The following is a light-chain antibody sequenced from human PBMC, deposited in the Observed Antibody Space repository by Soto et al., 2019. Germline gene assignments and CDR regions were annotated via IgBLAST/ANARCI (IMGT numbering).Light chain of an antibody. CDR3: QQYNSYPFT. Sequence: DLQMTQSPSPLSASVGDRVTITCRASQSISSWLAWYQQNPGKAPKLLLYKASSLESGVPSRFSGSGSGTEFTLTISSLQPDDFATYYCQQYNSYPFTFGPGTKVDSK. CDR1: QSISSW. CDR2: KAS. J-gene: IGKJ3*01. V-gene: IGKV1-5*03.